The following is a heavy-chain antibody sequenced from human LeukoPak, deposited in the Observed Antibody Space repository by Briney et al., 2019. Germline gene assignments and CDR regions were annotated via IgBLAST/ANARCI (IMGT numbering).Heavy chain of an antibody. Sequence: PSETLSLTCTVSGGSISNHYWSWIRQPPGEGLEWIGYIFYDGSTNYNSSLKSRVTISVGTSKTQFSLKLSSVTAADTAVYYCARHKGGSLTFDYWGQGTLVTVSS. V-gene: IGHV4-59*08. J-gene: IGHJ4*02. CDR3: ARHKGGSLTFDY. D-gene: IGHD1-26*01. CDR2: IFYDGST. CDR1: GGSISNHY.